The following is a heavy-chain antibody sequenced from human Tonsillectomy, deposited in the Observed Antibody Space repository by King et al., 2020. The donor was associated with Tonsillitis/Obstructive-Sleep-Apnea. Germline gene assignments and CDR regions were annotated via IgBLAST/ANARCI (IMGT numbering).Heavy chain of an antibody. CDR3: ARVYGSERLPYSYYYGMDV. CDR1: GFTFSSYW. J-gene: IGHJ6*02. CDR2: IKQDGSEK. V-gene: IGHV3-7*03. D-gene: IGHD3-10*01. Sequence: VQLVESGGGLVQPGGSLRLSCAASGFTFSSYWMNWVRQAPGKGLEWVANIKQDGSEKYYVDSLKGRFTISRDNAKNSLYLQMNSLRAEDTAVYFCARVYGSERLPYSYYYGMDVWGQGTTVTVSS.